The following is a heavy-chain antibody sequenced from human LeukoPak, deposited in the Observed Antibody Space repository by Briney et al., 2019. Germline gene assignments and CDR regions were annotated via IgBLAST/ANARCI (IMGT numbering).Heavy chain of an antibody. V-gene: IGHV4-30-2*01. CDR3: ARGYGDNSGAFDI. Sequence: SETLSLTCTVSGGSIMVAAYSWSWIRQPPGKGLEWIGYIYCSGRSYYNPPLKSRVTISLDRSKNQFSLRLSSVTAADTAVYFCARGYGDNSGAFDIWGQGTMVTVSS. J-gene: IGHJ3*02. D-gene: IGHD4-23*01. CDR2: IYCSGRS. CDR1: GGSIMVAAYS.